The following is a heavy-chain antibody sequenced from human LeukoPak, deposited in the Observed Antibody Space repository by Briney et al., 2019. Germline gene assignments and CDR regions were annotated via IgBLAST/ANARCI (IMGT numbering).Heavy chain of an antibody. J-gene: IGHJ3*01. Sequence: PGESLKISCKVSGYSFTSYCIGWVRQMPGKGLEWMGIIYPGDSGPTYSPSFQGQVTIPVDKSINTAYLQWSSLQASDTAMYYCGMSGDRVPLQDDVFDVWGQGTMVTVS. CDR3: GMSGDRVPLQDDVFDV. D-gene: IGHD1-26*01. CDR2: IYPGDSGP. CDR1: GYSFTSYC. V-gene: IGHV5-51*01.